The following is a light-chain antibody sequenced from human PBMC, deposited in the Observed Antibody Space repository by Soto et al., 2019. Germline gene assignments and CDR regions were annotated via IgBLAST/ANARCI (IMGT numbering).Light chain of an antibody. CDR1: QDIANF. CDR3: QKCKVAPFT. CDR2: AAS. J-gene: IGKJ4*01. Sequence: ILMTQSPSSLSAFVGDRVTITCRASQDIANFLAWYQQKPGKVPKLLIYAASTLQSGVPSRFIGSGSGTDFTLTISGLQPGDVATYYCQKCKVAPFTFGGGTKVDI. V-gene: IGKV1-27*01.